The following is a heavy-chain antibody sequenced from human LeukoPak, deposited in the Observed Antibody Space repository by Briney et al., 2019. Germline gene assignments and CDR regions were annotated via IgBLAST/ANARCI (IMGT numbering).Heavy chain of an antibody. CDR1: GDSFSYFY. CDR3: ARGVVAATGRTFDF. J-gene: IGHJ4*02. CDR2: IYNSGST. V-gene: IGHV4-59*01. D-gene: IGHD6-13*01. Sequence: SETLSLTCTVSGDSFSYFYWSWIRQPPGKGLEWIGYIYNSGSTNYNPSLKSRVTISLDTSKNQFSLKLSSVTAADTAVYYCARGVVAATGRTFDFWGQGTLVTVSS.